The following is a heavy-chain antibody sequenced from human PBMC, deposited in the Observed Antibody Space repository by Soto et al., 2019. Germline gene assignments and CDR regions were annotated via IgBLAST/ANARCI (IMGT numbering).Heavy chain of an antibody. CDR2: IIPVFGTP. J-gene: IGHJ6*02. Sequence: QVQLVQSGAEVKKPGSSVTVSCKASGGSLSNYGISWVRQAPGQGLEWMGAIIPVFGTPNYAQKFQDRVTTTADESTTTVYMEVRSLTSEDTAVYYCARGDATKIVVTTYYGMDVWGQGTTVTVSS. CDR3: ARGDATKIVVTTYYGMDV. D-gene: IGHD3-22*01. V-gene: IGHV1-69*12. CDR1: GGSLSNYG.